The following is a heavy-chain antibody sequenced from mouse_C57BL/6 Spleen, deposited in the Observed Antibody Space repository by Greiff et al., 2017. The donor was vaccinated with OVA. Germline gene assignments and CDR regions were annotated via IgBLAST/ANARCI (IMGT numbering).Heavy chain of an antibody. V-gene: IGHV5-4*03. CDR2: ISDGGSYT. J-gene: IGHJ2*01. CDR3: ARLRDYYGSRDFDY. CDR1: GFTFSSYA. D-gene: IGHD1-1*01. Sequence: DVKLQESGGGLVKPGGSLKLSCAASGFTFSSYAMSWVRQTPEKRLEWVATISDGGSYTYYPDNVKGRFTISRDNAKNNLYLQMSHLKSEDTAMYYCARLRDYYGSRDFDYWGQGTTLTVSS.